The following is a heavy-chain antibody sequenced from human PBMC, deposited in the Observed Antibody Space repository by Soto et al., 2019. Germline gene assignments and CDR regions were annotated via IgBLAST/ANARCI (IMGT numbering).Heavy chain of an antibody. Sequence: QLQLQESGPGMVKPSETLSLTCTVSGDSITSINYYWGWIRQPPGRGLEWIGSISHSGRTYFYSSLKSRVTMSVDTSRNEVALKLTSVTAADTAVYYCARQVSLFGVLPRIYYFDYWGQGTLVPVSS. CDR2: ISHSGRT. D-gene: IGHD3-3*01. V-gene: IGHV4-39*01. CDR3: ARQVSLFGVLPRIYYFDY. J-gene: IGHJ4*02. CDR1: GDSITSINYY.